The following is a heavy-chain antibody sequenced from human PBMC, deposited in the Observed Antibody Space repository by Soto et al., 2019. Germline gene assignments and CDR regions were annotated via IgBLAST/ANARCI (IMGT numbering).Heavy chain of an antibody. CDR2: INHSGRT. V-gene: IGHV4-34*01. CDR1: GGSFSGYY. D-gene: IGHD2-2*01. CDR3: ARGVYCSSTSCYWGMDV. Sequence: QVQLQQWGAGLLKPSETLSLTCAVYGGSFSGYYWSWIRQPPGKGLEWIGEINHSGRTNYNPSLKRRVTLSVDPSKNQFSLKLSSVTAADTAVYYCARGVYCSSTSCYWGMDVWGQGTTVTVSS. J-gene: IGHJ6*02.